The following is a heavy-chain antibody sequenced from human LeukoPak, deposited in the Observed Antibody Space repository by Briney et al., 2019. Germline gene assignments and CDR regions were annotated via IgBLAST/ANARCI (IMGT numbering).Heavy chain of an antibody. Sequence: PSETLSLTCTVSGCSISSSSYFWGWIRQPPGKGLEWIGSIYYSGSTYYNPSLKSRVTISVDTSKSQFSLKLTSVTAADTAVYYCARGQYYYGSGGYYYYYYMDVWGKGTTVTVSS. CDR3: ARGQYYYGSGGYYYYYYMDV. V-gene: IGHV4-39*01. CDR1: GCSISSSSYF. J-gene: IGHJ6*03. CDR2: IYYSGST. D-gene: IGHD3-10*01.